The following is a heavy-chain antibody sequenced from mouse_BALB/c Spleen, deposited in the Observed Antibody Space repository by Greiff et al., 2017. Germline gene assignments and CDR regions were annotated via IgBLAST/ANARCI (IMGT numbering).Heavy chain of an antibody. V-gene: IGHV5-6-5*01. CDR1: GFTFSSYA. J-gene: IGHJ3*01. CDR2: ISSGGST. Sequence: EVKLEESGGGLVKPGGSLKLSCAASGFTFSSYAMSWVRQTPEKRLEWVASISSGGSTYYPDSVKGRFTISRDNARNILYLQMSSLRSEDTAMYYCAREGGITAWFAYWGQGTLVTVSA. CDR3: AREGGITAWFAY. D-gene: IGHD2-4*01.